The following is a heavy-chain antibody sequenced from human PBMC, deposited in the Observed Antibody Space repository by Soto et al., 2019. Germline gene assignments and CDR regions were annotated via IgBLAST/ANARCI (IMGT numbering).Heavy chain of an antibody. CDR3: ARDRLRLGELSLIGYFDY. D-gene: IGHD3-16*02. CDR2: ILFDSSNN. J-gene: IGHJ4*02. V-gene: IGHV3-30*01. CDR1: GFSFNSYT. Sequence: QVQLVESGGGVVQPGRSLRLSCAGSGFSFNSYTMHWVRQAPGKGLEWVALILFDSSNNYYADSVKGRFSISRDNSKNTVFLQMDSLRPDDTALYYCARDRLRLGELSLIGYFDYWGQGTLVTVSS.